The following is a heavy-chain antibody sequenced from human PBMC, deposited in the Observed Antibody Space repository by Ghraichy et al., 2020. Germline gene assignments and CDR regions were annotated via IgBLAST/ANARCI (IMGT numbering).Heavy chain of an antibody. Sequence: ETLSLTCTVSGGSISSSSYYWGWIRQPPGKGLEWIGSIYYSGSTYYNPSLKSRVTISVDTSKNQFSLKLSSVTAADTAVYYCARLVIEYSSKPIDYWGQGTLVTVSS. CDR1: GGSISSSSYY. J-gene: IGHJ4*02. CDR3: ARLVIEYSSKPIDY. V-gene: IGHV4-39*01. D-gene: IGHD6-6*01. CDR2: IYYSGST.